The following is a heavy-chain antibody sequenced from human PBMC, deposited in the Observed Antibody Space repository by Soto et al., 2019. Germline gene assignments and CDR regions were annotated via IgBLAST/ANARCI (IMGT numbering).Heavy chain of an antibody. Sequence: GGSLRLSCAASGFTFDDYAMHWVRQAPGKGLEWVSGISWNSGSIGYADSVKGRFTISRDNAKNSLYLQMNSLRAEDTALYYCAKDIGEEAGAYWYFDLWGRGTLVTVSS. J-gene: IGHJ2*01. V-gene: IGHV3-9*01. CDR1: GFTFDDYA. CDR2: ISWNSGSI. D-gene: IGHD1-26*01. CDR3: AKDIGEEAGAYWYFDL.